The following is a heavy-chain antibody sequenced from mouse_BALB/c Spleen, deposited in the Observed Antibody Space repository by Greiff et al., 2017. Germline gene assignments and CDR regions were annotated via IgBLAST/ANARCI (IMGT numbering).Heavy chain of an antibody. CDR1: GFSLTSYG. CDR3: AKVSTMITTAWFAY. V-gene: IGHV2-3*01. CDR2: IWGDGST. D-gene: IGHD2-4*01. Sequence: VKLMESGPGLVAPSQSLSITCTVSGFSLTSYGVSWVRQPPGKGLEWLGVIWGDGSTTYHSALMSRLSISKDNSKTQVFLKLNSLQTDDTATYYCAKVSTMITTAWFAYWGQGTLVTVSA. J-gene: IGHJ3*01.